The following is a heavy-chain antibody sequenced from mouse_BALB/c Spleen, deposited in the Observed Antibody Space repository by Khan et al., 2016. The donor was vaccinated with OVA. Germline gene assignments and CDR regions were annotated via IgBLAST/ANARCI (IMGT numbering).Heavy chain of an antibody. Sequence: EVQLQESGPGLVKPSQSLSLTCTVTGYSITSDYAWNWIRQFPGNKLEWMGYISYSGSISYTPSLKSRISINRDTSKNQFFLQLSSVTTEDTATYYCTGGRAYWGQGTLVTVSA. CDR3: TGGRAY. CDR2: ISYSGSI. J-gene: IGHJ3*01. CDR1: GYSITSDYA. V-gene: IGHV3-2*02. D-gene: IGHD3-3*01.